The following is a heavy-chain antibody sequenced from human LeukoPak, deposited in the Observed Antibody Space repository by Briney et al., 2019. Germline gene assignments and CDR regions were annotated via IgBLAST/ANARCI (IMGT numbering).Heavy chain of an antibody. Sequence: PGGSLRLCCAASGFTFSSYSMNWVRHAPGKGLEWVSSISSSSSYIYYADSVKGRFTISRDNAKNSLYLQMNSLRAEDTAVYYCARDTGSYPHDAFDIWGQGTMVTVSS. J-gene: IGHJ3*02. D-gene: IGHD1-26*01. CDR2: ISSSSSYI. CDR3: ARDTGSYPHDAFDI. CDR1: GFTFSSYS. V-gene: IGHV3-21*01.